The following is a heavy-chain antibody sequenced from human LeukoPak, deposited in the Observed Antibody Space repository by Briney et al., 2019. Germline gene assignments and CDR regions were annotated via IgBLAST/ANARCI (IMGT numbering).Heavy chain of an antibody. D-gene: IGHD3-3*01. CDR3: VGYAFWSGFVQ. CDR1: GGSISSYY. Sequence: SETLSLTCTVSGGSISSYYWSWIRQPPGKGLEWIAYIHYTGNTNYNPSLKSRVTISVDTSKKQFSLKLNSVTAADTAVYYCVGYAFWSGFVQWGQGTLVTVSS. V-gene: IGHV4-59*12. CDR2: IHYTGNT. J-gene: IGHJ4*02.